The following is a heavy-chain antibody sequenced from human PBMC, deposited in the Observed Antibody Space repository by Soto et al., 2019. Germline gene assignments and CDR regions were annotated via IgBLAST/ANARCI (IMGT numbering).Heavy chain of an antibody. D-gene: IGHD5-12*01. Sequence: GGSLRLSCAASGFSFSSYAMSWVRQAPGKGLEWVSAISGSGGSTYYAESVKGRFTISRDNSKNTLYLQMNSLRAGDTALYYCAKRDGYNPWDAFDIWGQGTMVTVSS. CDR2: ISGSGGST. CDR3: AKRDGYNPWDAFDI. J-gene: IGHJ3*02. CDR1: GFSFSSYA. V-gene: IGHV3-23*01.